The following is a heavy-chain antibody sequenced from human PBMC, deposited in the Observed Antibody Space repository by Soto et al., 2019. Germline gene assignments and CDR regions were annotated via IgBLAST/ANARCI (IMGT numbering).Heavy chain of an antibody. J-gene: IGHJ4*02. CDR2: ISSSGSTI. CDR1: GFTFSSYE. CDR3: ARVLAARGLYYFDY. D-gene: IGHD6-6*01. V-gene: IGHV3-48*03. Sequence: EVQLVESGGGLVQPGGSLRPSCAASGFTFSSYEMNWVRQAPGKGLEWVSYISSSGSTIYYADSVKGRFTISRDNAKNSLYLQMNSLRAEDTAVYYCARVLAARGLYYFDYWGQGTLVTVSS.